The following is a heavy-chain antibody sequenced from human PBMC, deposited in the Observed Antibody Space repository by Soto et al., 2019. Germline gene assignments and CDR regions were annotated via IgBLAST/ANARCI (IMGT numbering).Heavy chain of an antibody. Sequence: EVQLVESGGGLVQPGGSLRLSCAASGFTFSSYWMHWVRQAPGKGLVWVSRINSDGSSTSYADSVKGRFTISRDNAKNTRYLQMNSLRAEDTAVYYCAREVHYYDSSGYYYYYGMDVWGQGTTVTVSS. CDR2: INSDGSST. CDR1: GFTFSSYW. J-gene: IGHJ6*02. D-gene: IGHD3-22*01. V-gene: IGHV3-74*01. CDR3: AREVHYYDSSGYYYYYGMDV.